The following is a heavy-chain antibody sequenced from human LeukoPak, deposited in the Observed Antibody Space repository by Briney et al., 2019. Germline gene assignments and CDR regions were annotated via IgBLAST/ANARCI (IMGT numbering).Heavy chain of an antibody. Sequence: ASVKVSCKASGYTFTGYYMHWVRQAPGQGLEWMGWINPNSGGTNYAQKFQGRVTMTRDTSISTAYMELRSLRSDDTAVYYCARGEVDIVATAASFDYWGQGTLVTVSS. V-gene: IGHV1-2*02. J-gene: IGHJ4*02. CDR2: INPNSGGT. CDR1: GYTFTGYY. CDR3: ARGEVDIVATAASFDY. D-gene: IGHD5-12*01.